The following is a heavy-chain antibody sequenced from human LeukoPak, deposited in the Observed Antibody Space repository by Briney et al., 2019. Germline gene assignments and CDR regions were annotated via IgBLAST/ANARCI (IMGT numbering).Heavy chain of an antibody. V-gene: IGHV3-23*01. CDR2: ISGRGDTT. J-gene: IGHJ4*02. Sequence: GGSLRLSCVASGFTFNIYAMSWVRQASGKGLEWVSAISGRGDTTYYADSVKGRFTFSRDNSKNTLYLQMNSLRAEDTAVYYCAKAAPSTVVTGGYFDYWGQGTLVTVSS. CDR1: GFTFNIYA. D-gene: IGHD4-23*01. CDR3: AKAAPSTVVTGGYFDY.